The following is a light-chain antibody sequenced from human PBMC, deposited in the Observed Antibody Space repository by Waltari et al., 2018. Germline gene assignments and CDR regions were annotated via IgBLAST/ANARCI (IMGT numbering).Light chain of an antibody. CDR1: SSDVGAYNH. J-gene: IGLJ2*01. CDR2: EVN. Sequence: QSALTQPRSVSGSPGQSVTISCAGTSSDVGAYNHVSWYQQSPGTAPKLLIYEVNNRPSGVPDRFPASKSGNTASLTISGLRAEDEADYYCCSYAGDCPLVFGGWTKLTVL. V-gene: IGLV2-11*01. CDR3: CSYAGDCPLV.